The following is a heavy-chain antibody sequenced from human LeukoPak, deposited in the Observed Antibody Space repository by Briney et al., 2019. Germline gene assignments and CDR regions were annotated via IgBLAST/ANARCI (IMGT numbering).Heavy chain of an antibody. V-gene: IGHV4-39*01. Sequence: SETLSLTCTVSGGSISSYYWGWIRQPPGKGLEWIGSIYYSGSTYYNPSLKSRVTISVDTSKNQFSLKLSSVTAADTAVYYCARGRDFGFDYWGQGTLVTVSS. J-gene: IGHJ4*02. CDR3: ARGRDFGFDY. CDR1: GGSISSYY. CDR2: IYYSGST. D-gene: IGHD3-3*01.